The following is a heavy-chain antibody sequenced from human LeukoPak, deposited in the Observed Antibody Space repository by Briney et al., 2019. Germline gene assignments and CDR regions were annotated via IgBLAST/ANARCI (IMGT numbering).Heavy chain of an antibody. Sequence: GGSLRLSSAASGFDFNNYAMTRVPPAPGKGLEWVSTIIGCGVGTYYADSVKGRFTISRDNSQNTLYLQMNSLGADDTAVYYCAKGATVRGVPNYYYYHMDVWGKGTTVTVSS. J-gene: IGHJ6*03. CDR1: GFDFNNYA. D-gene: IGHD3-10*01. CDR3: AKGATVRGVPNYYYYHMDV. CDR2: IIGCGVGT. V-gene: IGHV3-23*01.